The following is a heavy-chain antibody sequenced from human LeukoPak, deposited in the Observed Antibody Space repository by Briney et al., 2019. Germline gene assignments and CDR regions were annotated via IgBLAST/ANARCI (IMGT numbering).Heavy chain of an antibody. Sequence: GGSLRLSCAASGFTFSSSGMHWVRQAPGKGLEWVAVILYNGSNKYYADSVKGRFTISRDNSKNTLYLQMNSLRVEDTAVYYCARVRDSSGWYGFDPWGQGTLVTVSS. CDR3: ARVRDSSGWYGFDP. J-gene: IGHJ5*02. D-gene: IGHD6-19*01. CDR1: GFTFSSSG. CDR2: ILYNGSNK. V-gene: IGHV3-33*01.